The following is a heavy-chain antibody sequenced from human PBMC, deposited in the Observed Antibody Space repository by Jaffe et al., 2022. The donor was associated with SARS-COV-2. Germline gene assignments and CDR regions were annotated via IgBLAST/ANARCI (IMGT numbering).Heavy chain of an antibody. CDR1: GFTFSSYA. J-gene: IGHJ4*02. Sequence: QVQLVESGGGVVQPGRSLRLSCAASGFTFSSYAMHWVRQAPGKGLEWVAVISYDGSNKYYADSVKGRFTISRDNSKNTLYLQMNSLRAEDTAVYYCARDTDFLFDYWGQGTLVTVSS. CDR3: ARDTDFLFDY. V-gene: IGHV3-30-3*01. CDR2: ISYDGSNK.